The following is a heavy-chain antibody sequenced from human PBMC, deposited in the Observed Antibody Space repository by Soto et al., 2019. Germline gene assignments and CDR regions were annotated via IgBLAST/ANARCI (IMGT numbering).Heavy chain of an antibody. D-gene: IGHD4-4*01. CDR1: GGSVSSGSYY. V-gene: IGHV4-61*01. CDR2: IYYSGST. Sequence: SETLSLTCTVSGGSVSSGSYYWSWIRQPPGKGLEWIGYIYYSGSTNYNPSLKSRVTISVDTSKNQFSVKLSSVTAADTAVYYCARHDYSPYYYYMDVWGKGTTGTVAS. J-gene: IGHJ6*03. CDR3: ARHDYSPYYYYMDV.